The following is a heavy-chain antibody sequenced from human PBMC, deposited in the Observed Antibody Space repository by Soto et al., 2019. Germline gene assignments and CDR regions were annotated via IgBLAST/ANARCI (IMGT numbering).Heavy chain of an antibody. CDR1: GGTLSTNA. D-gene: IGHD6-19*01. CDR3: ARGDFVAGLYNALDA. CDR2: IIPMFGSP. J-gene: IGHJ6*02. Sequence: QVQLVQSGAEVKKAGSSVKVSCKTSGGTLSTNAISWVRQAPGQGLEWMGAIIPMFGSPKYAQKFQGRVTSTADNPTSTIYMEMISLTSADTAVYYCARGDFVAGLYNALDAWGQGTTVAVSS. V-gene: IGHV1-69*06.